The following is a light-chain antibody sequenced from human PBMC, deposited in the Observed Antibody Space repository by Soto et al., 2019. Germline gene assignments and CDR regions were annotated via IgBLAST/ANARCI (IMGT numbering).Light chain of an antibody. J-gene: IGKJ1*01. Sequence: EIVMTQSPSTLSVSPGERVTLSCRASQSVNGNLAWYQQKPGQAPRLLIYDVSNRATGIPARFSGSGSGTDFTLTISSLEPEDFAVYYCQQRSKWPRRFGHGTKVDIK. V-gene: IGKV3-11*01. CDR1: QSVNGN. CDR2: DVS. CDR3: QQRSKWPRR.